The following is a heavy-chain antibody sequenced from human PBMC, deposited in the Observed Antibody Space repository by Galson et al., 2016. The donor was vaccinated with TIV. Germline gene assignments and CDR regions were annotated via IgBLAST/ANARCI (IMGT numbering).Heavy chain of an antibody. J-gene: IGHJ3*02. CDR2: IIPIYGTI. D-gene: IGHD3-22*01. CDR1: GGTFSSYG. CDR3: ARDFHSSGPSEETDAFDI. V-gene: IGHV1-69*06. Sequence: SVKVSCKASGGTFSSYGISWVRQAPGQGLEWMGGIIPIYGTINYAQKFQDRLTITADTSTTTAYMELSSLRFEDTAVYYCARDFHSSGPSEETDAFDIWGQGAMGTVSS.